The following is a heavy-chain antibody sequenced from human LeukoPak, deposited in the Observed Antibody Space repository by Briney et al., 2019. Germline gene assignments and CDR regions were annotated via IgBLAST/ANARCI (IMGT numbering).Heavy chain of an antibody. V-gene: IGHV4-59*01. CDR2: IYYSGST. Sequence: SETLSLTCTVSGGSISSDYWSWIRQPPGKGLEWIGYIYYSGSTNYNPSLKSRVTISVDTSKTHFSLKLSSVTAADTAVYYCARDLGGGYDFWGQGTTVTVSS. J-gene: IGHJ6*02. CDR3: ARDLGGGYDF. D-gene: IGHD5-12*01. CDR1: GGSISSDY.